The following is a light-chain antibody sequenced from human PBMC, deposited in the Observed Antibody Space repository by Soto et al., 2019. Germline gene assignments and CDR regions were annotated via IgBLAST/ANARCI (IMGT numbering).Light chain of an antibody. Sequence: QSALTQPASVSGSPGQSITISCTGTSSDVGGYNYVCWYQHHPGKAPKLIISEVSNRPSGVSDRLSGSKSGNTASLTISGLPPEAEADYSRPSFTSSPTYVFGTGTKVTVL. CDR2: EVS. CDR3: PSFTSSPTYV. V-gene: IGLV2-14*01. J-gene: IGLJ1*01. CDR1: SSDVGGYNY.